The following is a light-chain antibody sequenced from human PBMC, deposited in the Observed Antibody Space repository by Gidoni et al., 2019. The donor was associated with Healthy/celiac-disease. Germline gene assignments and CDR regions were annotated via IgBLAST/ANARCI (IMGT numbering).Light chain of an antibody. CDR1: QSISSW. CDR3: QQYNSYWT. Sequence: SASVGDRVTITCRASQSISSWLAWYQQKPGKAPKLLSYKASSLESGVPSRFSGSGSGTEFTITISSLQPDDFANYYCQQYNSYWTFGQGTKVEIK. CDR2: KAS. J-gene: IGKJ1*01. V-gene: IGKV1-5*03.